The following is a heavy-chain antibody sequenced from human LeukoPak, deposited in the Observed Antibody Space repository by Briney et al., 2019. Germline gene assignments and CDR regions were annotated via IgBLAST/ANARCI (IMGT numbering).Heavy chain of an antibody. J-gene: IGHJ4*02. CDR2: MNPSSGST. CDR1: GFTFTSYY. V-gene: IGHV1-2*02. CDR3: ARGTGDWGLHYFAY. Sequence: ASVTVSFKRSGFTFTSYYIHWVRQAPGQGREGMGWMNPSSGSTKFSQKFQGRVSMTRDTSISPAYLDLSSLRFDDTAVYFCARGTGDWGLHYFAYWGQGTLVIVSS. D-gene: IGHD7-27*01.